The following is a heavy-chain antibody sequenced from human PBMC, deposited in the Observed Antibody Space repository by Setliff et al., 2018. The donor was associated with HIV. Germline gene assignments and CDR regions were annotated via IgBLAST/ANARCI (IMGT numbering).Heavy chain of an antibody. D-gene: IGHD6-13*01. CDR2: ISYSGST. CDR1: GGSMNSHY. V-gene: IGHV4-59*11. J-gene: IGHJ4*02. CDR3: AAASSWDPLLDY. Sequence: SETLSLTCSVFGGSMNSHYWSWIRQPPGKGLEWIGYISYSGSTNYNPSLKSRVTILVDTSKNHFSLKLTSVTAADTAVYYCAAASSWDPLLDYWGQGTLVTVSS.